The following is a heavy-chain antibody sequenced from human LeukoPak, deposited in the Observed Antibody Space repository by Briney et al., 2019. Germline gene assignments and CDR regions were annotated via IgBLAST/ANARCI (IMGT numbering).Heavy chain of an antibody. CDR1: GYTFTGYY. Sequence: ASVKVSCKASGYTFTGYYMHWVRQAPGQGLEWMGWINPNSGGTNYAQKFQGRVTVTRDTSISTAYMELSRLRSDDTAVYYCARDTYDSSGSNWFDPWGQGTLDTVSS. V-gene: IGHV1-2*02. D-gene: IGHD3-22*01. CDR2: INPNSGGT. J-gene: IGHJ5*02. CDR3: ARDTYDSSGSNWFDP.